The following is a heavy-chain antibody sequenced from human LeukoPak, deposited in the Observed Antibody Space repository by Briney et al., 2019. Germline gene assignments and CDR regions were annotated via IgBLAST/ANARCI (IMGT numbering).Heavy chain of an antibody. CDR3: ARSHTRGPEVALMDH. Sequence: SETLSLTCTVSGDSISSPLYYWGWIRQPPGKGLEWIGSIYYSGSTYYNPSLKSRVTISVDTSKNHFSLKLSSVTAADTAVYYCARSHTRGPEVALMDHWGQGTLVTVSS. D-gene: IGHD3-10*01. CDR1: GDSISSPLYY. CDR2: IYYSGST. V-gene: IGHV4-39*02. J-gene: IGHJ4*02.